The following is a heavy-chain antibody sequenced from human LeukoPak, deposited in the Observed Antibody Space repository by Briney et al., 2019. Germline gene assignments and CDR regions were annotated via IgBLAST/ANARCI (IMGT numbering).Heavy chain of an antibody. V-gene: IGHV3-23*01. J-gene: IGHJ4*02. CDR2: FSGSGGST. D-gene: IGHD5-18*01. Sequence: GGSLRLSCAASGFTFSSYAMSWVRQAPGKGLEWVSAFSGSGGSTYYADSVKGRFTISRDNSKNTLYLQMNSLRAEDTAVYYCARGYSYGRGYYFDHWGQGALVTVSS. CDR3: ARGYSYGRGYYFDH. CDR1: GFTFSSYA.